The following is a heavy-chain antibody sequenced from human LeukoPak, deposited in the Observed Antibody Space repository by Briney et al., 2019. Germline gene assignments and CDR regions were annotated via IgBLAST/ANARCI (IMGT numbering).Heavy chain of an antibody. D-gene: IGHD3-3*01. CDR1: GGSVSSGSYY. J-gene: IGHJ6*02. CDR3: ARSPGFLEWFYYYYGMDV. V-gene: IGHV4-61*01. Sequence: SETLSLTCTVSGGSVSSGSYYWSWIRQPPGKGLEWIGYIYHSGSTNYNPSLKSRVTISVDTSKNQFSLKLSSVTAADTAVYYCARSPGFLEWFYYYYGMDVWGQGTTVTVSS. CDR2: IYHSGST.